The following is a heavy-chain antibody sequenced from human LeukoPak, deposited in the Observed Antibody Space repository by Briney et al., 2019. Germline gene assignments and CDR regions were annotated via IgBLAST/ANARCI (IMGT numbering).Heavy chain of an antibody. CDR3: AKGSPTVSGGAFDI. CDR2: ISWNSGSI. D-gene: IGHD4-17*01. CDR1: SSGDYY. Sequence: SSGDYYWSWIRQPPGKGLEWVSGISWNSGSIGYADSVKGRFTISRDNAKNSLYLQMNSLRAEDTALYYCAKGSPTVSGGAFDIWGQGTMVTVSS. J-gene: IGHJ3*02. V-gene: IGHV3-9*01.